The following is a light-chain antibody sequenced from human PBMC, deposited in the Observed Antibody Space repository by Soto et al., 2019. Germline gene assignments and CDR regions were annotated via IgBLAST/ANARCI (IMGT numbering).Light chain of an antibody. CDR3: QQYHNDSPWT. V-gene: IGKV1-5*03. CDR2: KAS. Sequence: DIQMTQSPATLSASVGDRVTITCRASQSIRNYLAWYQQKPGKAPQVLIYKASNLETGVPSRFSGSGSGTEVALFISSLQPDDFATYYCQQYHNDSPWTFGQGTKVEVK. CDR1: QSIRNY. J-gene: IGKJ1*01.